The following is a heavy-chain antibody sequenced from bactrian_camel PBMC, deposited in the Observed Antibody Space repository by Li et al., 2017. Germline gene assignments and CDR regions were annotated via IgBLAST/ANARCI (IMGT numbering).Heavy chain of an antibody. CDR2: ILSDGTV. CDR1: VSGVVGIDY. V-gene: IGHV3S53*01. J-gene: IGHJ4*01. D-gene: IGHD1*01. CDR3: KPIGGAWCAATF. Sequence: HVQLVESGGGSVQPGGSLRLSCAVSVSGVVGIDYCMGWYRQAPGSQCELVAGILSDGTVYYADSVKGRFAISQDNAKNTLYLQLNSPKTEDAAMYSCKPIGGAWCAATFWGRGTQVTVS.